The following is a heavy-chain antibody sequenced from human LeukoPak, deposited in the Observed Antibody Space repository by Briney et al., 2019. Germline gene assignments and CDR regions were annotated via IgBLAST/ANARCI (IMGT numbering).Heavy chain of an antibody. V-gene: IGHV4-39*07. Sequence: SETLSLTCTVSGGSISSSSYYWGWIRQPPGKGLEWIASMCYSGSTYYNPSLKSRVTISVDTSKNQFSLKLSSVTSADTAVFYCARTSGKTTSAFDIWGQGTMVTVSS. CDR1: GGSISSSSYY. CDR3: ARTSGKTTSAFDI. CDR2: MCYSGST. D-gene: IGHD1-1*01. J-gene: IGHJ3*02.